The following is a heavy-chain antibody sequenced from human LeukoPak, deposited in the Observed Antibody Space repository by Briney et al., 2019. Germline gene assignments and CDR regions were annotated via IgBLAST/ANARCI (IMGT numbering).Heavy chain of an antibody. D-gene: IGHD3-9*01. J-gene: IGHJ4*02. CDR2: NNHSGNT. Sequence: SESLSLSCAVYGGSFSGHYWCWLRQPPGKGLEWMGENNHSGNTNYNAPLKSRVPKSVDTSKNQFSLKVSSVTAADTAVFYCARGDSTAADTAVYYCAKSARYFDFDYWGQGTLVTVSS. V-gene: IGHV4-34*01. CDR1: GGSFSGHY. CDR3: ARGDSTAADTAVYYCAKSARYFDFDY.